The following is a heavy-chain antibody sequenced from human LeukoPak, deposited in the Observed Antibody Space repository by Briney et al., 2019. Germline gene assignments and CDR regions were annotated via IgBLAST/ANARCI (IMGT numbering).Heavy chain of an antibody. D-gene: IGHD3-3*01. CDR3: ARDHMEWFYYYYYYYMDV. J-gene: IGHJ6*03. V-gene: IGHV3-33*01. CDR2: IWYDGSNK. Sequence: PGRSLRLSCAASGFTFSSYGMHWVRQAPGKGLEWVAVIWYDGSNKYYADSVKGRFTTSRDNSKNTLYLQMNSLRAEDTAVYYCARDHMEWFYYYYYYYMDVWGKGTTVTVSS. CDR1: GFTFSSYG.